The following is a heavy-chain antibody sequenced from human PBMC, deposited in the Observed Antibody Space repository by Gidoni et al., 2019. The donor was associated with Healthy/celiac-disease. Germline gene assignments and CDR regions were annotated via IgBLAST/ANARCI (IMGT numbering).Heavy chain of an antibody. J-gene: IGHJ4*02. V-gene: IGHV3-53*01. Sequence: EVQLVESGGGLIQPGGSLRLSCAASGFTVSSNYMSGVRQAPGKGLEWVSVIYSGGSTYYADSVKGRFTISRDNSKNTLYLQMNSLRAEDTAVYYCARHGFGELLSYFDYWGQGTLVTVSS. CDR3: ARHGFGELLSYFDY. CDR1: GFTVSSNY. CDR2: IYSGGST. D-gene: IGHD3-10*01.